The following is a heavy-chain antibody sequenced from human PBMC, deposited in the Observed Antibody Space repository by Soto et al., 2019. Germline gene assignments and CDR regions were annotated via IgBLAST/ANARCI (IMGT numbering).Heavy chain of an antibody. D-gene: IGHD2-2*01. Sequence: EVQLVESGGGLVQPGGSLRLSCAASGLTVSSNYMSWVRQAPGKGLEWVSVMYSGGSTYYADSVKGRFIISRDNYKNTLYVQMDSLRVEDTALYYCARDSSLHQPLFYGMDVGGQGTTVTVSS. CDR1: GLTVSSNY. J-gene: IGHJ6*02. CDR2: MYSGGST. CDR3: ARDSSLHQPLFYGMDV. V-gene: IGHV3-66*01.